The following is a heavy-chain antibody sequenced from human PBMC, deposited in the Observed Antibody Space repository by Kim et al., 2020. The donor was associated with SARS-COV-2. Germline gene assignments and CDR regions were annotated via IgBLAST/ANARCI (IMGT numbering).Heavy chain of an antibody. CDR1: GGSISSSSYY. CDR3: ARQGMTTVTD. V-gene: IGHV4-39*01. Sequence: SETLSLTCTVSGGSISSSSYYWGWIRQPPGKGLEWIGSIYYSGSTYYNPSLKSRVTISVDTSKNQFSLKLSSVTAADTAVYYCARQGMTTVTDWGQGTLVTVSS. J-gene: IGHJ4*02. CDR2: IYYSGST. D-gene: IGHD4-4*01.